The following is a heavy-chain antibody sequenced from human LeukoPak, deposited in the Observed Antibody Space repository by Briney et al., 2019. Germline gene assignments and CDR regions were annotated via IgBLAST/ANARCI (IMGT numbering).Heavy chain of an antibody. D-gene: IGHD3-22*01. CDR2: ISGSASTI. V-gene: IGHV3-48*02. CDR1: GFTFSSYA. CDR3: ARFSPGGYYYLDY. J-gene: IGHJ4*02. Sequence: GGSPRLSCEASGFTFSSYAMNWVRQAPGKGLEWVSYISGSASTIYYADSVKGRFTISRDNARNSLYLQMNSLRDEDTAVYYCARFSPGGYYYLDYWGQGTLVTVSS.